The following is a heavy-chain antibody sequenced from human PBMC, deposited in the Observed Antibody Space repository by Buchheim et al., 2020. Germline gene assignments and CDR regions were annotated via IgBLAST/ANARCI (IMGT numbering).Heavy chain of an antibody. V-gene: IGHV3-30*04. CDR1: TFFNNYA. CDR2: VSNDGRDK. J-gene: IGHJ4*02. D-gene: IGHD5/OR15-5a*01. CDR3: ARDTSVSANYYFDY. Sequence: QVQLVESGGGVVQPGRSLTFSCATSTFFNNYAMHWVRQAPGKGLEWVAVVSNDGRDKHHADSVKGRFLISRDNSRNTIFLQMNSLRTEDTAVYYCARDTSVSANYYFDYWGQGTL.